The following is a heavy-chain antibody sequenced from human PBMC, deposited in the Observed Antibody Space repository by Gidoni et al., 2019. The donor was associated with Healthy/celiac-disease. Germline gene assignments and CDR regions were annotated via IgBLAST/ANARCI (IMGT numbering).Heavy chain of an antibody. CDR3: ARDSSPSYYGSGRGGFDP. Sequence: QVQLVQSGAAVKKPGSSVKVSCKASGGTFSSYAISWVRQAPGQGLEWMGGIIPIFGTANYAQKCQGRVTITADESTSTAYMELSSLRSEDTAVYYCARDSSPSYYGSGRGGFDPWGQGTLVTVSS. D-gene: IGHD3-10*01. J-gene: IGHJ5*02. CDR1: GGTFSSYA. V-gene: IGHV1-69*01. CDR2: IIPIFGTA.